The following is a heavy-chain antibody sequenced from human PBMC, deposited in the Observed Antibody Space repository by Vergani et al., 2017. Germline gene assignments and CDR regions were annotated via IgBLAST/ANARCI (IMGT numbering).Heavy chain of an antibody. CDR2: IIPIFGTA. CDR3: ASVRRSGYDFWSGYNRGGFDY. V-gene: IGHV1-69*01. Sequence: QVQLVQSGAEVKKPGSSVKVSCKASGGTFSSYAISWVRQAPGQGLEWMGGIIPIFGTANYAQKCQGRVTITADESTSTAYMELSSLRSEDTAVYYCASVRRSGYDFWSGYNRGGFDYWGQGTLVTVSS. D-gene: IGHD3-3*01. CDR1: GGTFSSYA. J-gene: IGHJ4*02.